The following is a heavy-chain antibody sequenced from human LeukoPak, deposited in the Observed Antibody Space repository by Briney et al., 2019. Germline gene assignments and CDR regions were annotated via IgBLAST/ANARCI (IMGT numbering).Heavy chain of an antibody. Sequence: GRSLRLSCAASGFTFSSYGMHWVRQAPGMGLEWVAIISYDGSNKYYADSVKGRFTISRDNSRNTLYLQMNSLRAEDTALYYCAKVRVDAYISPNDYWGQGTLVTVSS. CDR2: ISYDGSNK. J-gene: IGHJ4*02. D-gene: IGHD5-24*01. CDR3: AKVRVDAYISPNDY. CDR1: GFTFSSYG. V-gene: IGHV3-30*18.